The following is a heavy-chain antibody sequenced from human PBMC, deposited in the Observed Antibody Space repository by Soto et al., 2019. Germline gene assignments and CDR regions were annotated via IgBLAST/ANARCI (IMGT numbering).Heavy chain of an antibody. J-gene: IGHJ4*02. Sequence: QVQLVQSGAEVRKPGASVRLSCETSGYNFNQYYIHWVRQVPGQGLEWMGWIAPHSGRTTYLPKFQGRVTITADPSTNTAYMELTSLSSDDTGIYFCARAATGSYHSAYWGQGTVVTVSA. CDR1: GYNFNQYY. CDR3: ARAATGSYHSAY. D-gene: IGHD3-10*01. V-gene: IGHV1-46*02. CDR2: IAPHSGRT.